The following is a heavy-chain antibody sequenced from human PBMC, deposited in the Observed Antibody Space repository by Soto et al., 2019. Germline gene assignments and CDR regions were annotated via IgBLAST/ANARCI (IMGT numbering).Heavy chain of an antibody. D-gene: IGHD2-2*01. Sequence: GGSLRLSCAASGFIFSNAWINWVRQAPGKGLEWVGRIKSKADGGTTDFAAPVKGRFAISRDDSKNMMYMEMSSLRTEDTAVYYCFTDPDVNMPIVIFDCWGHRPFVSVSS. CDR2: IKSKADGGTT. J-gene: IGHJ4*01. V-gene: IGHV3-15*07. CDR1: GFIFSNAW. CDR3: FTDPDVNMPIVIFDC.